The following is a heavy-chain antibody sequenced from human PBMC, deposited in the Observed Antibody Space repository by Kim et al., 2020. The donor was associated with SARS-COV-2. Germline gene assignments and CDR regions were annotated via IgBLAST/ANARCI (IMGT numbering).Heavy chain of an antibody. CDR1: GGSISSSSYY. D-gene: IGHD2-2*01. J-gene: IGHJ6*02. V-gene: IGHV4-39*01. CDR3: TVVVPAAMLVYYYGMDV. Sequence: SETLSLTCTVSGGSISSSSYYWGWIRQPPGKGLEWIGSIYYSGSTYYNPSLKSRVTISVDTSKNQFSLKLSSVTAADTAVYYCTVVVPAAMLVYYYGMDVWGQGTTVTVSS. CDR2: IYYSGST.